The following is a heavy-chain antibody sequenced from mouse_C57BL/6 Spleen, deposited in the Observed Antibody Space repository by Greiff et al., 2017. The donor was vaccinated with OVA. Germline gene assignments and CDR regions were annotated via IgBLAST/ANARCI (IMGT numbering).Heavy chain of an antibody. D-gene: IGHD1-1*01. V-gene: IGHV1-15*01. J-gene: IGHJ3*01. CDR2: IDPEPGGT. Sequence: VQLQQSGAELVRPGASVTLSCKASGYTFTDYVMHWVKQTPVHGLEWIGAIDPEPGGTAYNQKFKGKAILTADKSSSTAYMELRSLTSEDSAVYYCTSYYGSSWFAYWGQGTLVTVSA. CDR1: GYTFTDYV. CDR3: TSYYGSSWFAY.